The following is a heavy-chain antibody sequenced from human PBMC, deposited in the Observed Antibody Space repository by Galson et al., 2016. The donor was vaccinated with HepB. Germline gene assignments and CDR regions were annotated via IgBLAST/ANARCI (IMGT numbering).Heavy chain of an antibody. J-gene: IGHJ3*01. CDR2: IGASRATT. D-gene: IGHD6-13*01. V-gene: IGHV3-48*01. CDR3: ARGGAKTTWYLEDAFDV. Sequence: SLRLSCAASGFTFRNYRMNWVRQATGKGLEWISVIGASRATTYYSASVKGRFTISRDNPKKSLYLQMNSLRAEDTAVYYCARGGAKTTWYLEDAFDVWGQGTVVTVSS. CDR1: GFTFRNYR.